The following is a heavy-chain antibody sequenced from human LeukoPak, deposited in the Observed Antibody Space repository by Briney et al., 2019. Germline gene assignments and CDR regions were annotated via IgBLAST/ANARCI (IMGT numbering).Heavy chain of an antibody. CDR3: ARVRSHHYGSGSYFGY. J-gene: IGHJ4*02. Sequence: SETLSLTCTVSGGSISSSSYYWGWIRQPPGKGLEWIGEINHSGSTNYNPSLKSRVTISVDTSKNQFSLKLSSVTAADTAVYYCARVRSHHYGSGSYFGYWGQGTLVTVSS. V-gene: IGHV4-39*07. D-gene: IGHD3-10*01. CDR1: GGSISSSSYY. CDR2: INHSGST.